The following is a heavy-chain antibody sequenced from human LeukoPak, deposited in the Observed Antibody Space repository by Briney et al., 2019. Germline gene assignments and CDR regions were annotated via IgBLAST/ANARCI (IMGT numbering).Heavy chain of an antibody. CDR1: GGSISSSTYY. V-gene: IGHV4-39*01. D-gene: IGHD3-16*02. J-gene: IGHJ4*02. CDR2: IYYSGST. CDR3: ARQGISYDYIWGSYQGSDY. Sequence: SETLSLTCTISGGSISSSTYYWGWIRQPPGKGLEWIGSIYYSGSTYYNPSLKSRVTISVDTSKNQFSLNLSSVTAADTALYYCARQGISYDYIWGSYQGSDYWGQGTQVTVSS.